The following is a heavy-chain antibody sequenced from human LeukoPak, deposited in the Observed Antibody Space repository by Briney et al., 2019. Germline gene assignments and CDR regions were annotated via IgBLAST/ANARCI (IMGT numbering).Heavy chain of an antibody. D-gene: IGHD4-17*01. J-gene: IGHJ4*02. Sequence: GGSLRLSCAASGFTFSSYSMNWVRQAPGKGLEWVSSISSSSSYIYYADSVKGRFTISRDNAKNSLYLQMNSLRAEDTAVYYCAREVDGDYVDFDYWGQGTLVTVSS. CDR2: ISSSSSYI. V-gene: IGHV3-21*01. CDR3: AREVDGDYVDFDY. CDR1: GFTFSSYS.